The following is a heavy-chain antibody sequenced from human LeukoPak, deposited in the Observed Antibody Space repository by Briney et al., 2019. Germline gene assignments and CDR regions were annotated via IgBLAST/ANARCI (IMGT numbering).Heavy chain of an antibody. CDR1: GFTFSTYT. Sequence: GGSLRLSCAASGFTFSTYTMNWVRQVPGKGLEWVSSISSSSTYIYYAGSVQGRFTISRDNAKNSLYLQMNSLRAEDTAVYYCAKGYSGYVDYWGQGTLVTVSS. D-gene: IGHD5-12*01. CDR2: ISSSSTYI. V-gene: IGHV3-21*01. J-gene: IGHJ4*02. CDR3: AKGYSGYVDY.